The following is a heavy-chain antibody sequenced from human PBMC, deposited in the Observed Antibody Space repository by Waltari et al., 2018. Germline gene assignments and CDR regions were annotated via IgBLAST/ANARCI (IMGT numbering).Heavy chain of an antibody. J-gene: IGHJ4*02. CDR3: ARHVGGYCSGGNCYADF. CDR2: IYPGVSET. Sequence: EVQLVQSGAEVKKPGESLKISCKGSGYTFSNYWIGWVRQMPGKGLVWMGIIYPGVSETRHSPSFQGQVTIAADQSFTAAYLQWSSLKASDTAMYYCARHVGGYCSGGNCYADFWGQGTLVTVSS. V-gene: IGHV5-51*01. CDR1: GYTFSNYW. D-gene: IGHD2-15*01.